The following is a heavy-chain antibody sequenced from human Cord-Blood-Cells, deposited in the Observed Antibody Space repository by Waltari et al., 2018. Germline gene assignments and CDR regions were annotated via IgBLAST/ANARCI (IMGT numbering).Heavy chain of an antibody. CDR1: GGSISSSSYY. Sequence: QLQLQESGPGLVKPSETLSLTCTVSGGSISSSSYYWGWIRQPPGKGLEWIGRIYYSGSTYYNPSRKSRVTISVDTSKNQFSRKLSSVTAADTAVYYCVALTGDLYWGQGTLVTVSS. J-gene: IGHJ4*02. D-gene: IGHD7-27*01. CDR3: VALTGDLY. V-gene: IGHV4-39*01. CDR2: IYYSGST.